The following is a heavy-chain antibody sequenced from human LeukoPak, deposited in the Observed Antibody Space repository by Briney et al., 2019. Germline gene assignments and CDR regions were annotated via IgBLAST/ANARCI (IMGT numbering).Heavy chain of an antibody. V-gene: IGHV3-7*01. CDR1: GFTFSSYW. D-gene: IGHD3-22*01. CDR3: AKGYDSSGYYYAVDY. Sequence: GGSLRLSCAASGFTFSSYWMSWVRQAPGKGLEWVANIKQDGSEKYYVDSVKGRFTISRDNAKNSLYLQMNSLRAEDTAVYYCAKGYDSSGYYYAVDYWGQGTLVTVSS. J-gene: IGHJ4*02. CDR2: IKQDGSEK.